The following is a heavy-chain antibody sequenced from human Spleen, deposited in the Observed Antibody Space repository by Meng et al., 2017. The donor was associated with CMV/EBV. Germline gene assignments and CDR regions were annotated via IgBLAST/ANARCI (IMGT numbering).Heavy chain of an antibody. J-gene: IGHJ6*02. CDR3: ARDVVVVVATTQGYYHYGLDV. CDR2: IYNSGNT. D-gene: IGHD2-15*01. V-gene: IGHV4-39*07. CDR1: GGSISRTSHH. Sequence: SETLSLTCTVSGGSISRTSHHWGWIRQPPGKGLEWIGNIYNSGNTYYNPSLKSRVTISEDTSKNQFSVKLSYVTAADTAVYYCARDVVVVVATTQGYYHYGLDVWGQGTTVTVSS.